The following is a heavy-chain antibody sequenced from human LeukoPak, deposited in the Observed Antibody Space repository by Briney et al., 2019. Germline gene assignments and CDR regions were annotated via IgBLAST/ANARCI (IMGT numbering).Heavy chain of an antibody. Sequence: PGGSLRLSCAASGFIFSNYSMNWVRQDPGKGLEWVSSISSSSSHIFYADSVKGRFTISRDNAKNSLYLQMNSLRAEDTAVYYCARSSSPCDIWGQGTMVTVSS. CDR3: ARSSSPCDI. CDR2: ISSSSSHI. V-gene: IGHV3-21*01. J-gene: IGHJ3*02. CDR1: GFIFSNYS.